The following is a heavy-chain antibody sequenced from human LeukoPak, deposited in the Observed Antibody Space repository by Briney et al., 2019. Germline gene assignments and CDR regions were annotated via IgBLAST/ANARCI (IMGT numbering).Heavy chain of an antibody. CDR2: IYYSGST. V-gene: IGHV4-39*01. CDR3: ARHSEWLPFDY. D-gene: IGHD3-3*01. CDR1: GGSISSSSYY. J-gene: IGHJ4*02. Sequence: SETLSLTCTVSGGSISSSSYYLGWIRQPPGKGLEWIGSIYYSGSTYYNPSLKSRVTISVDTSKNQFSLKLSSVTAADTAVYYCARHSEWLPFDYWGQGTLVTVSS.